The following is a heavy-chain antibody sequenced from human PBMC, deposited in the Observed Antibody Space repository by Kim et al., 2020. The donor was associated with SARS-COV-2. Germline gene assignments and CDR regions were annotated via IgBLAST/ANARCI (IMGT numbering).Heavy chain of an antibody. CDR1: GGSISSYY. V-gene: IGHV4-59*13. CDR3: ARGGAGYYDSSGTFDY. J-gene: IGHJ4*02. D-gene: IGHD3-22*01. CDR2: IYYSGST. Sequence: SETLSLTCTVSGGSISSYYWSWIRQPPGKGLEWIGYIYYSGSTNYNPSLKSRVTISVDTSKNQFSLKLSSVTAADTAVYYCARGGAGYYDSSGTFDYWGQGTLVTVSS.